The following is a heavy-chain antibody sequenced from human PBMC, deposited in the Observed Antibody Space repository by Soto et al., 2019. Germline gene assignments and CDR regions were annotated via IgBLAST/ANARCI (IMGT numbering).Heavy chain of an antibody. V-gene: IGHV4-59*01. Sequence: ASETLSLTCTVSGGSISSYYWSWIRQPPGKGLEWIGYIYYSGSTNYNPSLKSRVTISVDTSKNQFSLKLSSVTAADTAVYYCARGVARAYYMDVWGKGTTVTVSS. D-gene: IGHD3-10*01. CDR2: IYYSGST. CDR3: ARGVARAYYMDV. CDR1: GGSISSYY. J-gene: IGHJ6*03.